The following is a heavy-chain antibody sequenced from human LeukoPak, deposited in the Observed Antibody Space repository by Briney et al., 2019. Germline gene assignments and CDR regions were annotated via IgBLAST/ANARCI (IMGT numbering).Heavy chain of an antibody. CDR1: GFTFGDYA. CDR2: IKQGGSEK. V-gene: IGHV3-7*01. Sequence: GGSLRLSCTGSGFTFGDYAISWVRQAPGKGLEWVANIKQGGSEKYYVDSVKGRFTISRDNAKNSLYLQMNSLRAEDTAVYYCARDWPNYYDSSDAFDIWGQGTMVTVSS. CDR3: ARDWPNYYDSSDAFDI. J-gene: IGHJ3*02. D-gene: IGHD3-22*01.